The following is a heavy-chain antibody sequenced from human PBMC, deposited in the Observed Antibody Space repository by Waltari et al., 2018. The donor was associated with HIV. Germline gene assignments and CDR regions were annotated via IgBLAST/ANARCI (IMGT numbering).Heavy chain of an antibody. CDR3: ARARGYSYGYEDY. CDR2: ISNSGNTI. D-gene: IGHD5-18*01. CDR1: GFSFSSCS. Sequence: EVQLVESGGDLVQPGGSLRLSCAASGFSFSSCSMIWVRQAPGKGLEWISYISNSGNTIDYADSVKGRFTISRDNAKNSLSLQMHSLRAEDTAVYYCARARGYSYGYEDYWGQGALVTVSS. V-gene: IGHV3-48*04. J-gene: IGHJ4*02.